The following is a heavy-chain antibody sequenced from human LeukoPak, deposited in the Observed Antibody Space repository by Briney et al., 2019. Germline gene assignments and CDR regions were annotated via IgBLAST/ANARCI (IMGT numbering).Heavy chain of an antibody. D-gene: IGHD4-17*01. Sequence: PSETLSLTCTVSGGSISNYYWNWIRQPPGKGLEWIGCTAYSGTTYYNPSLQSRVTMSVHTSKNQIPLNLSSVTAADTAVYYCARDPTGAYWGQGTLVTVSS. CDR2: TAYSGTT. CDR3: ARDPTGAY. J-gene: IGHJ4*02. CDR1: GGSISNYY. V-gene: IGHV4-59*01.